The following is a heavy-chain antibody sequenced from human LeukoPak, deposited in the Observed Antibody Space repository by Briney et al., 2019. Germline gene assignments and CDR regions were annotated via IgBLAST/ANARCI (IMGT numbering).Heavy chain of an antibody. J-gene: IGHJ4*02. CDR1: GFTFDEYT. Sequence: GGSLRLSCAASGFTFDEYTMHWVRQAPGEGLEWVSGISWKSGTIGYADSVKGRFTISRDNAKNSLYLQMNSLRVEDMALYYCVKARRDGYNSWGIFDYWGQGTLVTVSS. V-gene: IGHV3-9*03. CDR2: ISWKSGTI. D-gene: IGHD5-24*01. CDR3: VKARRDGYNSWGIFDY.